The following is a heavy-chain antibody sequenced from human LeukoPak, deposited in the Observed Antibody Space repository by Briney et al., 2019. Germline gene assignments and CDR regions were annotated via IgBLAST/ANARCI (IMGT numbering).Heavy chain of an antibody. Sequence: GGSLRLSCAASGFTFSSYWMSWVRQAPGKGMEWVANIKKDGSEKYYVDSVKGRFTISRDNAKKSLYLQMTSLRAEDTAMCYYAKRSSVVVVAALPLDYWGQGTLVPVSS. V-gene: IGHV3-7*01. CDR3: AKRSSVVVVAALPLDY. CDR2: IKKDGSEK. D-gene: IGHD2-15*01. CDR1: GFTFSSYW. J-gene: IGHJ4*02.